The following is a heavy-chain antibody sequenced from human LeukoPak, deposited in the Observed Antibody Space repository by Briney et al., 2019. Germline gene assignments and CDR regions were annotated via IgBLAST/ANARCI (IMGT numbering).Heavy chain of an antibody. CDR3: ARCRDEFGDYGFDY. J-gene: IGHJ4*02. V-gene: IGHV4-59*01. Sequence: SETLSLTCSVSGGSISSNFWSWIRQPPGKGLEWMGYIYSSGSTKYNPSLKSRVTISVDTSKNQFSLKLSSVTAADTAVYYCARCRDEFGDYGFDYWGQGTLVTVSS. D-gene: IGHD4-17*01. CDR1: GGSISSNF. CDR2: IYSSGST.